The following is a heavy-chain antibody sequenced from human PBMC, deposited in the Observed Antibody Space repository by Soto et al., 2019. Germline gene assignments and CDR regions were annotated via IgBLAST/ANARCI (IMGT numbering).Heavy chain of an antibody. CDR2: ISYDGSNK. CDR3: AKTLRGGYAPPLASFDY. V-gene: IGHV3-30*18. J-gene: IGHJ4*02. Sequence: PGGSLRLSCAASGFTFSSYGMHWVRQAPGKGLEWVAVISYDGSNKYYADSVKGRFTISRDNSKNTLYLQMNSLRAEDTAVYYCAKTLRGGYAPPLASFDYWGQGTLVTVSS. D-gene: IGHD5-12*01. CDR1: GFTFSSYG.